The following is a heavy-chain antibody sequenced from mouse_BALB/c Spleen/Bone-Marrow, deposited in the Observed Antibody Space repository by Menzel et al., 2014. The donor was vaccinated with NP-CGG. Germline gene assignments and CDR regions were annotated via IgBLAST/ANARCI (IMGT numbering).Heavy chain of an antibody. CDR2: IDPSDSYT. Sequence: VKXXASVKMSCRASGYTFTSYWMHWVRQRPGQGLEWIGVIDPSDSYTSYXQKFKGKATLTVDTSSSTAYTQLSSLTSEDSAVYYCTRDAMDYWGQGTSVTVSS. V-gene: IGHV1S127*01. J-gene: IGHJ4*01. CDR3: TRDAMDY. CDR1: GYTFTSYW.